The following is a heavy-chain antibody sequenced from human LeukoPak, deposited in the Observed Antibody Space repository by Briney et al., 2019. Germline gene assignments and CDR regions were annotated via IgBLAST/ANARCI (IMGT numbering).Heavy chain of an antibody. CDR1: GFTFSSYA. CDR3: AKDDYGDYRYYYGMDV. Sequence: GGSLRLSCAASGFTFSSYAMSWVRQAPGKGLEWVSAISGSGGSTYYADSVKGRFTISRDNFKNTLYLQMNSLRAEDTAVYYCAKDDYGDYRYYYGMDVWGQGTTVTVSS. D-gene: IGHD4-17*01. CDR2: ISGSGGST. V-gene: IGHV3-23*01. J-gene: IGHJ6*02.